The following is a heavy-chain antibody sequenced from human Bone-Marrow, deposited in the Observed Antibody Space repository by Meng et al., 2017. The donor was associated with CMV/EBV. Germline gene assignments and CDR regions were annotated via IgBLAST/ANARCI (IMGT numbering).Heavy chain of an antibody. CDR2: IRYDGSNK. D-gene: IGHD6-6*01. CDR1: GFTFDDYA. Sequence: GGSLRLSCAASGFTFDDYAMHWVRQAPGKGLEWVAFIRYDGSNKYYADSVKGRFTISRDNSKNTLYLQMNSLRAEDTAVYYCAKGYSSSSRGYWFDPWGQGTLVTVSS. CDR3: AKGYSSSSRGYWFDP. J-gene: IGHJ5*02. V-gene: IGHV3-30*02.